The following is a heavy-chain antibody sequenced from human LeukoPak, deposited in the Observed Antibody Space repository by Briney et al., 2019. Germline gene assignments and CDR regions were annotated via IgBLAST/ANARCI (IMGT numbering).Heavy chain of an antibody. D-gene: IGHD3-22*01. V-gene: IGHV4-59*01. J-gene: IGHJ4*02. Sequence: SETLSLTCTVSGGSISSYYWSWIRQPPGKRLEWIGYIYYSGSTNYNPSLKSRVTISVDTSKNQFSLKLSSVTAADTAVYYCASLYDSSGSFDYWGQGTLVTVSS. CDR3: ASLYDSSGSFDY. CDR1: GGSISSYY. CDR2: IYYSGST.